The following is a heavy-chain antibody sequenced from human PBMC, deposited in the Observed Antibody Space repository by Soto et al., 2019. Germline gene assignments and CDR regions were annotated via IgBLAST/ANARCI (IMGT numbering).Heavy chain of an antibody. Sequence: EVQLVESGGGLVKPGGSLRLSCAASGFTFSNAWMSWVRQAPGKGLEWVGRIKSKTDGGTTDYAAPVKGRFTISRDDSKNTLYLQMNSLKTEDTAVYYCTTDDDDFWNGYYNYGMDVWGQGTTVTVSS. V-gene: IGHV3-15*01. CDR2: IKSKTDGGTT. CDR1: GFTFSNAW. CDR3: TTDDDDFWNGYYNYGMDV. D-gene: IGHD3-3*01. J-gene: IGHJ6*02.